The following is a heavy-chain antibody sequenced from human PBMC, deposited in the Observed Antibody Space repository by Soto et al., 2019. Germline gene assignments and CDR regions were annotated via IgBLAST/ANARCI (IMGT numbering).Heavy chain of an antibody. CDR3: TTYPPMASGMDV. CDR2: IKSKTDGGTT. Sequence: GGSLRLSCAASGFTFSNAWMSWVRQAPGKGLEWVGRIKSKTDGGTTDYAAPVKGRFTISRDDSKNTLYLQMNSLKTEDTAVYYCTTYPPMASGMDVWGQGTTVTVYS. J-gene: IGHJ6*02. V-gene: IGHV3-15*01. CDR1: GFTFSNAW.